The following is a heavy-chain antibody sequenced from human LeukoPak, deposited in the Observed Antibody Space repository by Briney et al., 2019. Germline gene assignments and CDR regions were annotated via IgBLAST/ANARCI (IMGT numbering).Heavy chain of an antibody. CDR3: ARGEWFGVPPDI. J-gene: IGHJ3*02. CDR2: TYYRSKWYN. D-gene: IGHD3-10*01. Sequence: SQTLSLTCAISGDSVSSNSAAWNWIRQSPSRGLEWLGRTYYRSKWYNDYAVSVKSRITINPDTSKNQFSLKLCSVTAADTAVYYRARGEWFGVPPDIWGQGTMVTVSS. V-gene: IGHV6-1*01. CDR1: GDSVSSNSAA.